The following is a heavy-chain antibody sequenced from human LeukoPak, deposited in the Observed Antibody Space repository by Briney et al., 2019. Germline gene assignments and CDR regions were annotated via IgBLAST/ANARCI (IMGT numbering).Heavy chain of an antibody. V-gene: IGHV1-24*01. CDR3: ATGGVWDLPGY. Sequence: ASVKVSCKVSGHTLTDLSTHWVRQAPGQGLEWMGGLDPEDGQIIYAQQFQGRVTMTEDTSTDTAYMELSSLRSEDTAVYYCATGGVWDLPGYWGQGTLVTVSS. CDR2: LDPEDGQI. D-gene: IGHD1-26*01. CDR1: GHTLTDLS. J-gene: IGHJ4*02.